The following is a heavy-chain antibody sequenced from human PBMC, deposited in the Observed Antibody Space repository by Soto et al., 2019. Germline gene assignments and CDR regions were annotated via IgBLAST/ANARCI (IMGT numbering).Heavy chain of an antibody. CDR2: IKSETGGGTT. D-gene: IGHD1-26*01. V-gene: IGHV3-15*07. CDR1: GFLFINAW. J-gene: IGHJ5*02. Sequence: EVQVVESGGGLVQPGTSLRISCAASGFLFINAWMNWVRQAPGKGLEWVGRIKSETGGGTTDYAAPVKGRFTIARDDSKNMLYLQMNSLKTEDTAVYYCTTTYTGGSFYTWGQGTLVTVSS. CDR3: TTTYTGGSFYT.